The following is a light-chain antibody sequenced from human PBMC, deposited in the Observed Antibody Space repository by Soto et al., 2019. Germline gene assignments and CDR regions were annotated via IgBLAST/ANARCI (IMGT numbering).Light chain of an antibody. CDR1: HDINKN. J-gene: IGKJ5*01. V-gene: IGKV1-33*01. CDR3: QQYESLPLT. CDR2: DAS. Sequence: DIQMTQSPSSLSGSVGDRVTITLQAMHDINKNLIWYQQKPGKAPKLLIYDASDLETGVPSRFSGSGSGTGFTFTISSLQPEDFATYYCQQYESLPLTFGQGTRLDIK.